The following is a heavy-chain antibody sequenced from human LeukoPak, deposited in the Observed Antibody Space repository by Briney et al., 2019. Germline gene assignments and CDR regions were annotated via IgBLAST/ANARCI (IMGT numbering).Heavy chain of an antibody. D-gene: IGHD5-24*01. Sequence: PSETLSLTCAVSGYSISSDYYWGWMRPPPGKGLEWIGSIYHSGSTYYNPSLKSRVTISVDTSKNQFSLKLSSVTAADTAVYYCARQGREDNWFDPWGQGTLVTVSS. CDR2: IYHSGST. CDR1: GYSISSDYY. J-gene: IGHJ5*02. V-gene: IGHV4-38-2*01. CDR3: ARQGREDNWFDP.